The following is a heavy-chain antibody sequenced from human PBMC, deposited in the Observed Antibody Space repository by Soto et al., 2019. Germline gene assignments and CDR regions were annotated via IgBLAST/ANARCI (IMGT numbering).Heavy chain of an antibody. J-gene: IGHJ6*02. CDR1: GFTFSDSA. CDR3: AKDLDSNYFGSGGKGNYYYYGMDV. Sequence: GGSLRLSCAASGFTFSDSAMHWVRQASGKGLEWIGRIRSKANSYATVYAASVQSRFTISRDNSKNTLYLQMNSLRAEDTAVYYCAKDLDSNYFGSGGKGNYYYYGMDVWGQGTTVTVSS. V-gene: IGHV3-73*01. CDR2: IRSKANSYAT. D-gene: IGHD3-10*01.